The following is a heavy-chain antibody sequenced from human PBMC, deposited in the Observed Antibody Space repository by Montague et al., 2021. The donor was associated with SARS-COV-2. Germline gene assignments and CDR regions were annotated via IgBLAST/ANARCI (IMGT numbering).Heavy chain of an antibody. V-gene: IGHV4-34*01. Sequence: SETLSLTCAVYTEAFNGYYWTWIRQPPGKGLEWIGDVSHPGSAKYNPSLKGRVSISVNTWRKQVSLRLTSVTAADTAAYYCARGVYNRVIFVVSPRYYFDYWGQGNMVAVSA. J-gene: IGHJ4*02. D-gene: IGHD3-9*01. CDR1: TEAFNGYY. CDR3: ARGVYNRVIFVVSPRYYFDY. CDR2: VSHPGSA.